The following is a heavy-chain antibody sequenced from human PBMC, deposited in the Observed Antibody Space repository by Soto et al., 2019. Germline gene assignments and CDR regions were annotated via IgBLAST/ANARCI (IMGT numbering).Heavy chain of an antibody. CDR1: GFSLTTRGVG. CDR2: IYWDDDK. D-gene: IGHD3-16*01. CDR3: AHIPNYYQYDWFDP. V-gene: IGHV2-5*02. Sequence: QITLKESGPTLVKPTQTLTLTCTFSGFSLTTRGVGVGWIRQPPGKALECLALIYWDDDKRYSLSLQSRLSITKDTSKNQVVLTMTTVDPVDTATYYCAHIPNYYQYDWFDPWGQGTLVSVSS. J-gene: IGHJ5*02.